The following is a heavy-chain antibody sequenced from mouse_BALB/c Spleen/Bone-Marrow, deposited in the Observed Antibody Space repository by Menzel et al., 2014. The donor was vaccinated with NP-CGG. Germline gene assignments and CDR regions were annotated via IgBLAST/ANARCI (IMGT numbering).Heavy chain of an antibody. CDR2: INNGGST. D-gene: IGHD2-4*01. CDR3: ARERDYDWFAY. Sequence: EVKLVESGGGLVKPGGSLKLSCAASGFTFSSYAMSWVRQTPEKRLKWVASINNGGSTYYPDSVKGRFTISRGNARNIRFLQMSSLRSEDTAMYYCARERDYDWFAYWGQGTLVTVSA. CDR1: GFTFSSYA. J-gene: IGHJ3*01. V-gene: IGHV5-6-5*01.